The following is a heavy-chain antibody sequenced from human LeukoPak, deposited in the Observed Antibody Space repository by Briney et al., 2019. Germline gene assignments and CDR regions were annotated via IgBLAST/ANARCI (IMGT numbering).Heavy chain of an antibody. CDR1: GFTFSSYA. CDR2: ISGGGTST. D-gene: IGHD6-19*01. J-gene: IGHJ4*02. V-gene: IGHV3-23*01. Sequence: PGGSLRLSCAASGFTFSSYAMSWVRQAPGKGLEWVSVISGGGTSTYYADSVKGSFTISKDNSRNTLYLQMNSLRAEDTAVYYCAKTFIAVANPIDYWGQGTLVTVSS. CDR3: AKTFIAVANPIDY.